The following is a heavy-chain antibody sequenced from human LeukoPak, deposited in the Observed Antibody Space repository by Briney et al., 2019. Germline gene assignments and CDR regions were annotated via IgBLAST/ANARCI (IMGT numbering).Heavy chain of an antibody. J-gene: IGHJ5*02. CDR2: IYTSGST. CDR1: GGSISSGSYY. D-gene: IGHD3-3*01. V-gene: IGHV4-61*02. CDR3: AREPYYDFWSGYPNCFDP. Sequence: SETLSLTCTVSGGSISSGSYYWSWIRQPAGKGLEWIGRIYTSGSTSYNPSLKSRATISVDTSKNQFSLKLSSRTAADTAVYYCAREPYYDFWSGYPNCFDPGGKGTLVTVSS.